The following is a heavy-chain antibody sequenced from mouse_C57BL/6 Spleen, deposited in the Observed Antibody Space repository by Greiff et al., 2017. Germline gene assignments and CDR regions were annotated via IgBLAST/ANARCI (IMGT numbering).Heavy chain of an antibody. J-gene: IGHJ2*01. CDR1: GYTFTSYW. V-gene: IGHV1-55*01. CDR2: IYPGSGST. CDR3: AREGLLYGY. D-gene: IGHD2-1*01. Sequence: VQLQQPGAELVKPGASVKMSCKASGYTFTSYWITWVKQRPGQGLEWIGDIYPGSGSTNYNEKFKSKATQTVDTSSSTDYMQLSSLTSEDSAVYYCAREGLLYGYWGQGTTLTVSS.